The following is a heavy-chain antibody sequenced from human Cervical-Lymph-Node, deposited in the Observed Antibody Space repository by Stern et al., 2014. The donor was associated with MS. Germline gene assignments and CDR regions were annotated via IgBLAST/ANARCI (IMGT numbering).Heavy chain of an antibody. Sequence: EVQLVESGGSLIPPGGSLRLSCAASGFNVSNNYMTWVRQAPGKGLEWVSVIYSDGNAYYADSVRGRFTMSRDNSNNTLYLHMNSLRAEDTAAYYCARVTTKSDYWGQGTLVTVSS. CDR3: ARVTTKSDY. CDR2: IYSDGNA. CDR1: GFNVSNNY. V-gene: IGHV3-53*01. D-gene: IGHD1-1*01. J-gene: IGHJ4*02.